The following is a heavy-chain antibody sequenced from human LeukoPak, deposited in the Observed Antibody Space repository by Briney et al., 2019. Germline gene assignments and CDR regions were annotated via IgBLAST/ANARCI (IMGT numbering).Heavy chain of an antibody. CDR2: IIPILGIA. Sequence: SVKVSCKASGGTFSSYAISWVRQAPGQGLEWMGRIIPILGIANYAQKFQGRVTITADKSTSTAHMELSSLRSEDTAVYYCAMGDYGDYGAYYYGMDVWGQGTTVTVSS. D-gene: IGHD4-17*01. J-gene: IGHJ6*02. CDR1: GGTFSSYA. CDR3: AMGDYGDYGAYYYGMDV. V-gene: IGHV1-69*04.